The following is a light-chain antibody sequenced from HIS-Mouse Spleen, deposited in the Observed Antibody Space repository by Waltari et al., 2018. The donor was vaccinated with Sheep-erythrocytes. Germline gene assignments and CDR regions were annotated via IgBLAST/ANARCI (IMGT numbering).Light chain of an antibody. J-gene: IGLJ3*02. V-gene: IGLV2-23*01. Sequence: QSALTQPASVSGSPGQSITISCTGTSSDVGSYNLVSWYQQHPGKAPKLMIYEGSKRTSGVSNRFSGAKSGNTASLTISGLQAEDEAEYYCCSYAGSSTWVFGGGTKLTVL. CDR1: SSDVGSYNL. CDR3: CSYAGSSTWV. CDR2: EGS.